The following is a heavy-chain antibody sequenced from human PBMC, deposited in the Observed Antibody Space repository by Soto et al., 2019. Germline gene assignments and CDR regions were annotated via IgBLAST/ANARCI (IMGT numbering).Heavy chain of an antibody. D-gene: IGHD3-10*01. CDR3: ARPGFGELHYGMDV. Sequence: PGESLKISCQGSGYRFTSYWISWVRQMPGKGLEWMGRIDPSDSYTNYSPSFQGHVTISADKSISTAYLQWSSLKASDTAMYYCARPGFGELHYGMDVWGQGTTVTVSS. V-gene: IGHV5-10-1*01. CDR2: IDPSDSYT. J-gene: IGHJ6*02. CDR1: GYRFTSYW.